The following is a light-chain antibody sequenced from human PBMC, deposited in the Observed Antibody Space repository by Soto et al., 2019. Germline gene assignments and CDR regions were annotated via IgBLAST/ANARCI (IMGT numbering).Light chain of an antibody. CDR3: QQSFSSPPA. CDR1: QSISTY. J-gene: IGKJ4*01. CDR2: AAS. V-gene: IGKV1-39*01. Sequence: SQLTQSPSSLSASVGDRVTITCRASQSISTYLDWYQQKPGKAPKLLIYAASTLQSGVPSRFSGSGSGTHFTLTISSLQPEDFATYYCQQSFSSPPAFGGGTKVEIK.